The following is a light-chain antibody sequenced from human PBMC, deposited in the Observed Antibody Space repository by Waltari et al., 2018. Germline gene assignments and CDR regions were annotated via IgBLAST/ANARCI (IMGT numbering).Light chain of an antibody. Sequence: QSALTQPASVSGSPGQSITISCPGNSSDVGTYNLVSWYQQHPGKAPKLMIYEVTKRPSGVSSRFSASRSGNTASLTISGLQAEDEADYYCCSYNDGPYVFGTGTKVTVL. CDR1: SSDVGTYNL. CDR2: EVT. V-gene: IGLV2-23*02. J-gene: IGLJ1*01. CDR3: CSYNDGPYV.